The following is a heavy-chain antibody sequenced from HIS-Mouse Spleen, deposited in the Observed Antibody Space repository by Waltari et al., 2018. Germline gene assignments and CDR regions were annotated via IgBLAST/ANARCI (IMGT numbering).Heavy chain of an antibody. CDR1: GFPFSSYA. V-gene: IGHV3-30-3*01. CDR2: ISYDGSNK. J-gene: IGHJ4*02. CDR3: AREGDL. Sequence: QVQLVESGGGVVQPGMSLSLCCAASGFPFSSYAMPWVRQAPGKGLEWVAVISYDGSNKYYADSVKGRFTISRNNSKNTLYLQMNSLRAEDTAVYYCAREGDLWGQGTLVTVSS. D-gene: IGHD3-10*01.